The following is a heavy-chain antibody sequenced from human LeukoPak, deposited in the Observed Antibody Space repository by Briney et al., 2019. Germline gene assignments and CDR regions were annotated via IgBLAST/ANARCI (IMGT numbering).Heavy chain of an antibody. CDR3: ARVEEVRGGITSFDY. CDR2: ISVYNGNT. D-gene: IGHD3-10*01. Sequence: GASVTVSCKASGYTFTIYAISWVRQAPGQGLEWMGWISVYNGNTNYAQKLQGRVTVTTDTSTSTAYMELRSLTSDDTAVYYCARVEEVRGGITSFDYWGQGTLVTVSS. J-gene: IGHJ4*02. CDR1: GYTFTIYA. V-gene: IGHV1-18*01.